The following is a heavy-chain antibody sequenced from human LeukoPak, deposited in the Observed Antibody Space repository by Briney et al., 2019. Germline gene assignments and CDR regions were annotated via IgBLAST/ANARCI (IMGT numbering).Heavy chain of an antibody. J-gene: IGHJ6*02. D-gene: IGHD2-2*01. CDR1: GGSISSGGYY. V-gene: IGHV4-61*08. CDR2: IYYSGST. Sequence: SQTLSLTCTVSGGSISSGGYYWSWIRQPPGKGLEWIGYIYYSGSTNYNPSLKSRVTISVDTSKNQFSLKLSSVTAADTAVYYCARDVGYCSSTSCYRYYCYGMDVWGQGTTVTVSS. CDR3: ARDVGYCSSTSCYRYYCYGMDV.